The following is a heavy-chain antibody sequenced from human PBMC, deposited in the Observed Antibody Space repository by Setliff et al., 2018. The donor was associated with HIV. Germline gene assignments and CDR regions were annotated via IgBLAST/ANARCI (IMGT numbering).Heavy chain of an antibody. CDR3: AKDRRYYYGSGSYAAET. CDR2: ISGSGIGS. CDR1: GFTFSRYA. Sequence: GGSLRLPCAASGFTFSRYAMTWVRQAPGKGLEWVSAISGSGIGSYYPDSVKGRFTISRDNSKNTLFLQMNSLRAEDTAVYYCAKDRRYYYGSGSYAAETWGQGTLVTVSS. J-gene: IGHJ5*02. D-gene: IGHD3-10*01. V-gene: IGHV3-23*01.